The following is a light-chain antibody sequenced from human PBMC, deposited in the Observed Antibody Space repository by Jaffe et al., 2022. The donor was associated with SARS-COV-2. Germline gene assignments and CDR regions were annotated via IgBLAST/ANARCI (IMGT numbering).Light chain of an antibody. CDR2: RND. CDR3: AAWDDSLSAPV. J-gene: IGLJ2*01. Sequence: QSVLTQPSSASGTPGQRVTISCSGSSSNIGSKYVYWYQQLPGTAPKLLVYRNDQRPSGVPDRFSGSKSGTSASLAISGLRSEDEADYYCAAWDDSLSAPVFGGGTKLTVL. V-gene: IGLV1-47*01. CDR1: SSNIGSKY.